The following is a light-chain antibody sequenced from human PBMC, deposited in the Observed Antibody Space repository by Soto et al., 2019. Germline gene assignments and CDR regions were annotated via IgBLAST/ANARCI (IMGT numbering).Light chain of an antibody. CDR3: SSYTSRLVV. CDR1: SSDVGRYNY. J-gene: IGLJ2*01. CDR2: DLS. V-gene: IGLV2-14*01. Sequence: QSALSQPASVSGSPGQSITISCTGTSSDVGRYNYVSWYQQHPGKAPKLMIYDLSNRPSGVSNRSCGSNAGTTASLTISRLQGEDEPDYYCSSYTSRLVVFGGGTKLTVL.